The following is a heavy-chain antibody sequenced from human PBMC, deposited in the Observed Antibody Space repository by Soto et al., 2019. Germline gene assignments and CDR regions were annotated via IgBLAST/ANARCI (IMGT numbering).Heavy chain of an antibody. V-gene: IGHV1-69*02. J-gene: IGHJ4*02. CDR1: GDTFSFYT. Sequence: QVQLVQSGAEVKKPGSSVKVSCKASGDTFSFYTINWVRQAPGLGLEWVGRINPILSMSNYAQKFQGRVTRTADKSTSTAYMELRSLRFEDTAIYYCATSYGSGYRAFDYWGQGALVTVSS. CDR2: INPILSMS. D-gene: IGHD3-10*01. CDR3: ATSYGSGYRAFDY.